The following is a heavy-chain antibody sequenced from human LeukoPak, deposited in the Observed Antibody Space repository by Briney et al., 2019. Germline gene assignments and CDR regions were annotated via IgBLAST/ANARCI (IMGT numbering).Heavy chain of an antibody. V-gene: IGHV4-39*01. CDR3: ARQGSGSSPPYFDY. CDR2: IYYSEST. J-gene: IGHJ4*02. CDR1: GGSISSSSYY. D-gene: IGHD6-13*01. Sequence: PSETLSLTCTVSGGSISSSSYYWGWIRQPPGKGLEWIGSIYYSESTYYNPSLKSRVTISVDTSNNQFSLKLSSVTAADTAVYYCARQGSGSSPPYFDYWGQGTLVTVSS.